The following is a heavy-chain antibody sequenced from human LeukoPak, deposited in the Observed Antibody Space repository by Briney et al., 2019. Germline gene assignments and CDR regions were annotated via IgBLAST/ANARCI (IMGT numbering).Heavy chain of an antibody. CDR1: GFTFNTYA. D-gene: IGHD3-16*01. Sequence: GGSLRLSCAASGFTFNTYAMSWVRQAPGKGLEWVANIKEDGSEKNYVDSVKGRFTISRENAKNSLYLQMNSLRAEDTAVYYCARGGGRHVEYWGQGNLVTVSS. CDR2: IKEDGSEK. J-gene: IGHJ4*02. CDR3: ARGGGRHVEY. V-gene: IGHV3-7*05.